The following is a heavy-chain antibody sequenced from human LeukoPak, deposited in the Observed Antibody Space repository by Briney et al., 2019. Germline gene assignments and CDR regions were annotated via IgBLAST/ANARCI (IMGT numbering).Heavy chain of an antibody. CDR3: ARDQVDGGNSLYYYYYGMGV. D-gene: IGHD4-23*01. CDR2: IWYDGSNK. V-gene: IGHV3-33*01. Sequence: GGSLRLSCAASGFTFSSYGMHWVRQAPGKGLEWVAVIWYDGSNKYYADSVKGRFTISRDNSKNTLYLQMTSLRAEDTAVYYCARDQVDGGNSLYYYYYGMGVWGQGTTVTVSS. CDR1: GFTFSSYG. J-gene: IGHJ6*02.